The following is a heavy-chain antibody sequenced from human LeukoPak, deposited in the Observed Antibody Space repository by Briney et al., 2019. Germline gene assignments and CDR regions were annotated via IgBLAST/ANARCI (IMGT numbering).Heavy chain of an antibody. CDR2: INPNSGVT. V-gene: IGHV1-2*02. J-gene: IGHJ4*02. CDR1: GYIFIGYY. D-gene: IGHD3-22*01. Sequence: ASVKVSCKASGYIFIGYYMHWVRQAPGQGLEWMGWINPNSGVTNYAQRFQGRVTMTRDTSISTAYMELSTLRSDDTAVYYCARVGDDSSGYPTLWGQGSLVTVSS. CDR3: ARVGDDSSGYPTL.